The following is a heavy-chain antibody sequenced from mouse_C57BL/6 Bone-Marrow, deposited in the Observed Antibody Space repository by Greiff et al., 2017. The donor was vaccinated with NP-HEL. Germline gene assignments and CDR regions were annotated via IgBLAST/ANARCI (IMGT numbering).Heavy chain of an antibody. J-gene: IGHJ3*01. Sequence: VQLQQSGSELRSPGSSVKLSCKDFDSEVFPIAYMSWVRQKPGHGFEWIGGILPRIGRTIYGEKFEDKATLDADTLSNTAYLELNSLTSEDSAIYYCARTYYYGSSYWFAYWGQGTLVTVSA. V-gene: IGHV15-2*01. CDR1: DSEVFPIAY. CDR3: ARTYYYGSSYWFAY. CDR2: ILPRIGRT. D-gene: IGHD1-1*01.